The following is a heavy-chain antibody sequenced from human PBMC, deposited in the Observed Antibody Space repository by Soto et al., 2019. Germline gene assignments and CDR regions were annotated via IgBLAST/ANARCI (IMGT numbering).Heavy chain of an antibody. CDR1: GGTFNNYA. Sequence: QVQLVQSGAEEKRPGSSVKVSCKASGGTFNNYALSWVRQAPGQGLEWMGGIIPIFNSANYAQKFQGRVTITADDSKSKAYMELRSLRPDDTAVYYCAREVTVASYSFDFWGQGTLVTVYS. D-gene: IGHD5-12*01. CDR3: AREVTVASYSFDF. J-gene: IGHJ4*02. CDR2: IIPIFNSA. V-gene: IGHV1-69*01.